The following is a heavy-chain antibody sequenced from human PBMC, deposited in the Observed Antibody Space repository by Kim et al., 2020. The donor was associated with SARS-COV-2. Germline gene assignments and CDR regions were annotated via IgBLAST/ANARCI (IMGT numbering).Heavy chain of an antibody. D-gene: IGHD3-22*01. V-gene: IGHV1-69*13. J-gene: IGHJ5*02. CDR2: IIPIFGTA. Sequence: SVKVSCKASGGTFSSYAISWVRQAPGQGLEWMGGIIPIFGTANYAQKFQGRVTITADESTSTAYMELSSLRSEDTAVYYCARVRYYDSSGYYGGWFDPWGQGTLVTVSS. CDR1: GGTFSSYA. CDR3: ARVRYYDSSGYYGGWFDP.